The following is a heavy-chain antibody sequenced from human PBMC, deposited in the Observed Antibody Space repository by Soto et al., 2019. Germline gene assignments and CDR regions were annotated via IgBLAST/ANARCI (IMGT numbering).Heavy chain of an antibody. CDR2: INVYNGNT. CDR3: ARGVGSGSYYNQYNWFDP. Sequence: QVQLVQSGGEVKKPGASVKVSCKASGYTFTNYGISWVRQAPGQGLEWMGWINVYNGNTKYAQKAQGRVTMTTATSTSPAYMELRSLRSDDTAVYYCARGVGSGSYYNQYNWFDPWGQGTLVTVSS. J-gene: IGHJ5*02. CDR1: GYTFTNYG. D-gene: IGHD3-10*01. V-gene: IGHV1-18*01.